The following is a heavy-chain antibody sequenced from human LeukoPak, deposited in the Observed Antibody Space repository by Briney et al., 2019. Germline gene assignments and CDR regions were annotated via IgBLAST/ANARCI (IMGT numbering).Heavy chain of an antibody. J-gene: IGHJ4*02. Sequence: GGSLRLSCAASGFTFSTYYMNWVRQAPGKGLEWVSSISSSSTYIYYADSVKGRFTISRDNAKNSLYLQMNSLRAEDTAVYYCARDILTGYYYFDYWGQGTLVTVSS. CDR2: ISSSSTYI. D-gene: IGHD3-9*01. V-gene: IGHV3-21*01. CDR1: GFTFSTYY. CDR3: ARDILTGYYYFDY.